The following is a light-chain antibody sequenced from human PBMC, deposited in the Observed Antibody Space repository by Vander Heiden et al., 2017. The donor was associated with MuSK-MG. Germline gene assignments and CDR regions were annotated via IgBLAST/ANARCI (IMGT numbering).Light chain of an antibody. V-gene: IGKV1-5*03. CDR2: KAS. J-gene: IGKJ2*01. CDR3: QQYNSYLYT. CDR1: QTISSW. Sequence: DIQMTQSPSTLSASVGDRVTITCRASQTISSWLAWYQQKPGKAPKLLIYKASSLESGVPSRCSGSGSGTEFTLTISSLQPDDFATYYCQQYNSYLYTFGQGTKLESK.